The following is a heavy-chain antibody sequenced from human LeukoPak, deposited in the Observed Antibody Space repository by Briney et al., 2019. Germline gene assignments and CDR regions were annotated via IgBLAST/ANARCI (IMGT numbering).Heavy chain of an antibody. J-gene: IGHJ4*02. D-gene: IGHD3/OR15-3a*01. CDR1: GFTFSNYG. V-gene: IGHV3-23*01. CDR3: AKVATWTHFDY. Sequence: GGSLRLSCAASGFTFSNYGMSWVRQAPGKGLEWVSALSGTSDNTYYADSVKGRFSIFRDNSKNTLYLQISSLRVEDTAVYYCAKVATWTHFDYWGQGILVTVSS. CDR2: LSGTSDNT.